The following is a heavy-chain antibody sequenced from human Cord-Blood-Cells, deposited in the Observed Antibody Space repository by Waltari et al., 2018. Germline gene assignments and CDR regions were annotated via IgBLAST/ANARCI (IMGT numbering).Heavy chain of an antibody. CDR3: AKDGKGSGALDY. Sequence: QVQLVESGGGVVQPGRSLRLSCAASGFTCSLYGMHWVRQAPGKGLEWVAVISYDGSNKYYADSVKGRFTISRDNSKNTLYLQMNSLRAEDTAVYYCAKDGKGSGALDYWGQGTLVTVSS. D-gene: IGHD7-27*01. CDR1: GFTCSLYG. J-gene: IGHJ4*02. CDR2: ISYDGSNK. V-gene: IGHV3-30*18.